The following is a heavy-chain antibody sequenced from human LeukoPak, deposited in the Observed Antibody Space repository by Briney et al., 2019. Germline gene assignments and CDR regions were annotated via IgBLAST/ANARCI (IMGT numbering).Heavy chain of an antibody. CDR2: IRYDGSNK. CDR1: GFTFSNYD. D-gene: IGHD3-3*01. CDR3: AKVTIFGVDP. Sequence: GGSLRLSCAASGFTFSNYDMQWVRQAPGKGLEWVAFIRYDGSNKYYADSVKGRFTISRDNSKNTLYLQMNSLRAEDTAVYYCAKVTIFGVDPWGQGTLVTVSS. V-gene: IGHV3-30*02. J-gene: IGHJ5*02.